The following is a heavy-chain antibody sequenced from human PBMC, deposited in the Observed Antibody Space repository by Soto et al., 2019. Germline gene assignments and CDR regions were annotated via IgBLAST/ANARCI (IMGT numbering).Heavy chain of an antibody. Sequence: ESVGGWVKPGESLRLSCIGSGFFLSNNWMTWIRQAPGKGLEWVSYISASGDYTIYADSLKGRFTISRDNARNSLWLQINSLTAEDTAVYYCARSSGWRQVGVYNYGLDVW. J-gene: IGHJ6*01. D-gene: IGHD2-8*01. CDR3: ARSSGWRQVGVYNYGLDV. CDR2: ISASGDYT. V-gene: IGHV3-11*06. CDR1: GFFLSNNW.